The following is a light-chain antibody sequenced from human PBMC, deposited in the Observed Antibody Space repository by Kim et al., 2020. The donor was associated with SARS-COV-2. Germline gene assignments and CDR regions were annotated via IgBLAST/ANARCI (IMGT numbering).Light chain of an antibody. CDR1: SSNIGSNT. CDR3: AAWDDSLNGWV. J-gene: IGLJ3*02. V-gene: IGLV1-44*01. Sequence: GQRVTISCSGSSSNIGSNTVNWYQQLPGTAPKLLIYSNNQLPSGVPDRFSGSKSGTSASLAISGLQSEDEADYYCAAWDDSLNGWVFGGGTQLTVL. CDR2: SNN.